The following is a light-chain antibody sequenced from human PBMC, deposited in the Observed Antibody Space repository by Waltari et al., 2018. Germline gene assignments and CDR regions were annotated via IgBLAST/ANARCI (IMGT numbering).Light chain of an antibody. V-gene: IGKV3-20*01. CDR3: QHYVRLPAT. Sequence: IVLTQSPGTLSLSPGERATLSCRASQSVSRSLAWYQQTPAQAPKLLIYGASTRATGIPDRFTGSGSGSDFSLTISSLEPEDFAIYFCQHYVRLPATFGQGTKVEIK. J-gene: IGKJ1*01. CDR1: QSVSRS. CDR2: GAS.